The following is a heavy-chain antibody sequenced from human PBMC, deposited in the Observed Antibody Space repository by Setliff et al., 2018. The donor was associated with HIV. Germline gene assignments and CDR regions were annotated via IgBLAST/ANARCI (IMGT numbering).Heavy chain of an antibody. J-gene: IGHJ3*02. CDR2: INPSGGST. CDR1: GYTFTSYS. D-gene: IGHD1-26*01. CDR3: ARMRAAGSGSYWGAFDI. Sequence: ASVKVSCKASGYTFTSYSLHWVRQAPGQGLEWMGVINPSGGSTAYAENFQGRVTMTRDTSTSTVYMELNSLRSEDTAVYYCARMRAAGSGSYWGAFDIWGQGTMVTVSS. V-gene: IGHV1-46*01.